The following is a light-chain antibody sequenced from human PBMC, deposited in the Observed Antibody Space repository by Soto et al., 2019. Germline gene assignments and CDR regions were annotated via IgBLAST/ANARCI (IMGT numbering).Light chain of an antibody. Sequence: QASLTQPSSLSGSPGPSITLSRTGTRSVVGGYNYVSWYQQHPGKAPKLMIYEVTKRPPGVPDRFSGSKSGNTASLTVSGLQAEDEADYYCSSYAGSNKRVFGTGTKVTVL. V-gene: IGLV2-8*01. CDR1: RSVVGGYNY. J-gene: IGLJ1*01. CDR2: EVT. CDR3: SSYAGSNKRV.